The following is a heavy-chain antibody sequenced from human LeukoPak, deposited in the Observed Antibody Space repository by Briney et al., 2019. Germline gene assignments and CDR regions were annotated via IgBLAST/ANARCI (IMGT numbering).Heavy chain of an antibody. J-gene: IGHJ6*02. CDR2: ISSSSSYI. CDR1: GFTFSSYS. Sequence: GGSLRLSCAASGFTFSSYSMNWVRQAPGKGLEWVSSISSSSSYIYYAGSVKGRFTISRDNAKNSLYLQMNSLRAEDTAVYYCARDLVGIYSSYYYGMDVWGQGTTVTVSS. CDR3: ARDLVGIYSSYYYGMDV. V-gene: IGHV3-21*01. D-gene: IGHD3-10*01.